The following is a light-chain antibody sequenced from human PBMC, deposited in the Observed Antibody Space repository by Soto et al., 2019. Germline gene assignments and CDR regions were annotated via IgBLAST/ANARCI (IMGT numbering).Light chain of an antibody. CDR2: GAS. CDR3: QQYGSSPPT. CDR1: QSISRY. J-gene: IGKJ1*01. Sequence: IFLAQSPSTLSLSAVERNTLSWRASQSISRYLAWYQQKPGQGPRLLIYGASSRATGTPDRFSGSGSGTDFTLTINRLEPEDFALYYCQQYGSSPPTFGQGTKV. V-gene: IGKV3-20*01.